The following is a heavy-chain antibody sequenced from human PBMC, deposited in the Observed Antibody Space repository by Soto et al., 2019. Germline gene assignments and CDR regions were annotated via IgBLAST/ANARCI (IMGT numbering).Heavy chain of an antibody. CDR3: ARDQEGFVLMVYYYYMDV. V-gene: IGHV3-21*01. Sequence: GGSLRLSCAASGFTFSSYSMNWVRQAPGKGLEWVSSISSSSSYIYYADSVKGRFTISRDNAKNSLYLQMNSLRAEDTAVYYCARDQEGFVLMVYYYYMDVWGKGTTFTVSS. CDR1: GFTFSSYS. CDR2: ISSSSSYI. D-gene: IGHD2-8*01. J-gene: IGHJ6*03.